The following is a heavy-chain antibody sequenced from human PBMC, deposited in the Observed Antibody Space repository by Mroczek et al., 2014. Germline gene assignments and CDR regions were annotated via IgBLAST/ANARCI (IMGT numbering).Heavy chain of an antibody. Sequence: QVQLQQWGAGLLKPSETLSLTCAVYGGSFSGYYWSWIRQPPGKGLEWIGEINHSGSTNYNPSLKSRVTISVDTSKNQFSLKLSSVTAADTAVYYCARSGDILLRSSTSMELQPPTHYYYYGMDVWGQGTTVT. D-gene: IGHD2-2*01. J-gene: IGHJ6*02. CDR1: GGSFSGYY. CDR2: INHSGST. CDR3: ARSGDILLRSSTSMELQPPTHYYYYGMDV. V-gene: IGHV4-34*01.